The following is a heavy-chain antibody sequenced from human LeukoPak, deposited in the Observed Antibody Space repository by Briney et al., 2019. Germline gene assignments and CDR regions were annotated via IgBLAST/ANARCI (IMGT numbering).Heavy chain of an antibody. CDR2: ISGSGGST. J-gene: IGHJ4*02. D-gene: IGHD3-22*01. V-gene: IGHV3-23*01. Sequence: ASVKVSCKASGGTFSSYAMSWVRQAPGKGLEWVSAISGSGGSTYYADSVKGRFTISRDNSKNTLYLQMNSLRAEDTAVYYCAKESYYYDSSGYSAFDYWDQGTLVTVSS. CDR1: GGTFSSYA. CDR3: AKESYYYDSSGYSAFDY.